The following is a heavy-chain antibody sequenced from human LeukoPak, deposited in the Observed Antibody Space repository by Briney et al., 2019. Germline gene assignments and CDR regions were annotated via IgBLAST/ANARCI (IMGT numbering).Heavy chain of an antibody. CDR1: GDSVSSNSAA. CDR3: ARQKPSTFRQYGRGRPLDS. D-gene: IGHD2-15*01. V-gene: IGHV6-1*01. CDR2: TYYRSKWYI. J-gene: IGHJ4*02. Sequence: SQTLSLTCAISGDSVSSNSAAWNWIRQSPSRGLEWLGRTYYRSKWYIDYAVSVKSRITINPDTSKSQFSLQLNSVTAADTAVYFCARQKPSTFRQYGRGRPLDSWGQGTLVTVSS.